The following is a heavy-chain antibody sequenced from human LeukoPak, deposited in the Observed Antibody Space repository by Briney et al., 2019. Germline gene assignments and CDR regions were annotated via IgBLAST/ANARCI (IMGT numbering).Heavy chain of an antibody. Sequence: GGSLRLSCAASRFTFSSYSMTWVRQAPGKGLEWVSYVSTSSSTIYYADSVKGRFTISRDNAKNSLYLQMNSLRAEDTAVYYCARRLDYCSPTSCSAFDYCGQGTLVTVSS. J-gene: IGHJ4*02. V-gene: IGHV3-48*04. CDR3: ARRLDYCSPTSCSAFDY. CDR2: VSTSSSTI. CDR1: RFTFSSYS. D-gene: IGHD2-2*01.